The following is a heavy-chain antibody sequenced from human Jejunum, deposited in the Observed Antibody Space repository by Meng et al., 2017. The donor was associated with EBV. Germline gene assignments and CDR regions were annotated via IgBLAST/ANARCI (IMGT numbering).Heavy chain of an antibody. CDR3: ATDTPSERSGRFHY. CDR1: GCTIRRSMYW. J-gene: IGHJ4*02. V-gene: IGHV4-39*07. D-gene: IGHD3-3*01. CDR2: ICYSERT. Sequence: LALHLLALGVANPSGPIPSRCHSPGCTIRRSMYWWVWIRQPPGKRLEWIGCICYSERTYYTPSLKSRVTISEDTSKNQFSLKLSSVTAADTAVYYCATDTPSERSGRFHYWGQGTLVTVSS.